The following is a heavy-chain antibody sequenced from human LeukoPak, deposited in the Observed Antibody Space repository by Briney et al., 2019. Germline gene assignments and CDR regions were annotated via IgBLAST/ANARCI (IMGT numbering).Heavy chain of an antibody. J-gene: IGHJ4*02. CDR3: ARAGNNWNYPLDY. D-gene: IGHD1-7*01. CDR1: GFTFSNYG. CDR2: ISGSGTII. V-gene: IGHV3-48*04. Sequence: LAGGSLRLSCAASGFTFSNYGMHWVRQAPGKEPEWISFISGSGTIIYYADSVKGRFTIARDNAKNSVYLHMSTLRAEDTAVYYCARAGNNWNYPLDYWGQGTLVTVSS.